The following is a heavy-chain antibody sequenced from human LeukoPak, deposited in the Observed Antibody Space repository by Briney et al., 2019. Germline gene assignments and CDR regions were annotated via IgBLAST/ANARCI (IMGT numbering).Heavy chain of an antibody. Sequence: SETLSLTCAVYGGFFSGYYWSWIRQPPGKGLEWIGEINHSGSTNYNPSLKSRVTISVDTSKNQFSLKLSSVTAADTAVYYCARGGTGGIAVAGNGYFQHWGQGTLVTVSS. D-gene: IGHD6-19*01. V-gene: IGHV4-34*01. J-gene: IGHJ1*01. CDR1: GGFFSGYY. CDR2: INHSGST. CDR3: ARGGTGGIAVAGNGYFQH.